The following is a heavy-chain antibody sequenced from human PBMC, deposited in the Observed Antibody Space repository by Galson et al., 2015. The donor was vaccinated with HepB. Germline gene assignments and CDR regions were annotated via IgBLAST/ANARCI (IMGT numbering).Heavy chain of an antibody. CDR2: ISYDGSNK. CDR1: GFTFSSYA. CDR3: ARVRSQIWFADVTSYFHYYYMDV. V-gene: IGHV3-30*04. J-gene: IGHJ6*03. D-gene: IGHD3-10*01. Sequence: SLRLSCAASGFTFSSYAMHWVRQAPGKGLEWVAVISYDGSNKYYADSVKGRFTISRDNSKNTLYLQMNSLRAEDTAVYYCARVRSQIWFADVTSYFHYYYMDVWGQGTAVTVSS.